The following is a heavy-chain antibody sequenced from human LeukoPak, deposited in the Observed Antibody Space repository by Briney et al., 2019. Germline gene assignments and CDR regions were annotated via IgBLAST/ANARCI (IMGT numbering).Heavy chain of an antibody. Sequence: GGSLRLSCAASGFTFSSYSMNWVRQAPGKGLEWVSYISSSSSTIYYADSVKGRFTISRDNAKNSLYLQMNSLRAEDTAVYYCARDFGYSGYDYYFDYWGRGTLVTISS. D-gene: IGHD5-12*01. CDR1: GFTFSSYS. CDR2: ISSSSSTI. V-gene: IGHV3-48*04. J-gene: IGHJ4*02. CDR3: ARDFGYSGYDYYFDY.